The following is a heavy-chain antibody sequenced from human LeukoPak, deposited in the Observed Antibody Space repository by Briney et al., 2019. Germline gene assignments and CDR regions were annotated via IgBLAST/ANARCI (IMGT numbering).Heavy chain of an antibody. CDR1: GFTFSDYY. D-gene: IGHD3-9*01. V-gene: IGHV3-11*05. Sequence: GGSLRLSCAASGFTFSDYYMSWIRQAPGKGLEWVSYISSSSSYTNYADSVKGRFTISRDNAKNSLYLQMNSLRAEDTAVYYCARDHRLCDILTGYRDYYYGMDVWGQGTLVTVSS. CDR2: ISSSSSYT. CDR3: ARDHRLCDILTGYRDYYYGMDV. J-gene: IGHJ6*02.